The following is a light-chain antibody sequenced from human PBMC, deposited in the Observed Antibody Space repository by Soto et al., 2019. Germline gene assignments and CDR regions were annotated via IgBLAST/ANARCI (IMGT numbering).Light chain of an antibody. J-gene: IGKJ5*01. CDR3: RQFNSYPIT. V-gene: IGKV1-13*02. Sequence: AIQLTQSPSSLSASVGDRVTITCRASQDVRGALAWYQQKPGKAPKILIYDVSVLESGVPTRFSGSGSGTDFTPTITSLQPVDFATYYCRQFNSYPITFGQGTRLEIK. CDR1: QDVRGA. CDR2: DVS.